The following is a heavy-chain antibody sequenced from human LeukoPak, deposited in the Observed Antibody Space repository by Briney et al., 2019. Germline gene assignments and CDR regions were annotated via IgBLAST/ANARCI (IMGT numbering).Heavy chain of an antibody. CDR1: GYSFTSYW. CDR2: IYPGDSDT. Sequence: GESLKISCKGSGYSFTSYWIGWVRQMPGKGLEWMGIIYPGDSDTRYSPSFQGQVTISADKSISTAYLQWSSLKASDTAMYYCARPSGYYDSSGYYGDYFDYWGQGTLVTVSS. CDR3: ARPSGYYDSSGYYGDYFDY. D-gene: IGHD3-22*01. J-gene: IGHJ4*02. V-gene: IGHV5-51*01.